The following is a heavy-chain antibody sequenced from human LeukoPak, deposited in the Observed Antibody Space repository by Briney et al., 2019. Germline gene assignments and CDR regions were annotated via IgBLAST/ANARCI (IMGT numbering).Heavy chain of an antibody. Sequence: SETLSLTCTVSGGSVSSSSYYWGWIRQPPGKGLEWIGSIYYSGSTNYNPSLKSRVTISVDTSKSQVSLKLGSVTAADTAVYYCARRTQTTYYSGSGIAYWGRGTLVTVSS. CDR1: GGSVSSSSYY. CDR2: IYYSGST. J-gene: IGHJ4*02. CDR3: ARRTQTTYYSGSGIAY. V-gene: IGHV4-39*07. D-gene: IGHD3-10*01.